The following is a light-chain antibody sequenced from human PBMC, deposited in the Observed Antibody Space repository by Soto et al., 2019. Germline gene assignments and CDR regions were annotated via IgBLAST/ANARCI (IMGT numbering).Light chain of an antibody. CDR1: QSVSSSY. V-gene: IGKV3-20*01. Sequence: EIVLTQSPATLSVSPEERATLSCRASQSVSSSYLAWYQQKPGQAPRLLIYGASSRATGIPDRFSGSGSGTDFTLTISRLEPEDFAVYYCQQYGSSPRTFGQGTKVDIK. CDR3: QQYGSSPRT. J-gene: IGKJ1*01. CDR2: GAS.